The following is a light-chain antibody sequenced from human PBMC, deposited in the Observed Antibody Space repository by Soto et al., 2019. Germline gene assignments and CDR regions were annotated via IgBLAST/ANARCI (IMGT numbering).Light chain of an antibody. J-gene: IGLJ3*02. CDR2: ENN. CDR3: GAWDSSLSAGV. Sequence: QSVLTQPPSASGSPGQSVTISCTGTSSDVGGYNYVSWYQQHPGKAPKLLISENNKRPSGIPDRFSGSKSGTSATLDITGLHTEDEADYYCGAWDSSLSAGVFGGGTKVTVL. V-gene: IGLV1-51*02. CDR1: SSDVGGYNY.